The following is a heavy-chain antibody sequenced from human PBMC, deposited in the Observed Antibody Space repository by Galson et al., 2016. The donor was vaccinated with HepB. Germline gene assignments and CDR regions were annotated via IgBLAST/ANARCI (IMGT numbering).Heavy chain of an antibody. Sequence: SLRLSCAASGFTFSTYGMHWVRQAPGKGLEWVAVIWYDGSNKYYADSVKGRFIISRDNSKNTLYLQMNSLRAEDTAVYYCAKDGTYFDILTGYQEYCQHWGQGTLVTVSS. D-gene: IGHD3-9*01. CDR2: IWYDGSNK. CDR3: AKDGTYFDILTGYQEYCQH. CDR1: GFTFSTYG. J-gene: IGHJ1*01. V-gene: IGHV3-33*06.